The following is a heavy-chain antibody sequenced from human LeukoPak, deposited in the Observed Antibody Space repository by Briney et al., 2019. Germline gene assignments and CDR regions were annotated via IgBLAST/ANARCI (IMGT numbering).Heavy chain of an antibody. CDR3: AKAPVTSCRGAFCYPFDY. V-gene: IGHV3-11*04. D-gene: IGHD2-15*01. CDR1: GFTFSDYY. CDR2: ISSSGSTI. J-gene: IGHJ4*02. Sequence: GGSLRLSCAASGFTFSDYYMSWIRQAPGKGLEWVSYISSSGSTIYYADSVKGRFTISRGNAKNSLYLQMNSLRAEDTAVYYCAKAPVTSCRGAFCYPFDYWGQGTLVTVSS.